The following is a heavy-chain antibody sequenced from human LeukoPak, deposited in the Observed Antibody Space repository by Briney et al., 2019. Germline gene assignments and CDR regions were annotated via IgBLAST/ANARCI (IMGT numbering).Heavy chain of an antibody. CDR3: AKDEYSGSYLAPDY. CDR1: GFTFSSYA. V-gene: IGHV3-23*01. Sequence: GGSLRLSCAASGFTFSSYAMSWVRQAPGKGLEWVSATSGSGGSTYYADSVKGRFTISRDNSKNTLYLQMNSLRAEDTAVYYCAKDEYSGSYLAPDYWGQGTLVTVSS. CDR2: TSGSGGST. J-gene: IGHJ4*02. D-gene: IGHD1-26*01.